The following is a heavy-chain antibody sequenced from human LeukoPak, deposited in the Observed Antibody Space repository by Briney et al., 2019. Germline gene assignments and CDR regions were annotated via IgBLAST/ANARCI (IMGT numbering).Heavy chain of an antibody. CDR1: GFTFSSNA. Sequence: GGSLRLSCAASGFTFSSNAMHWVRQAPGEGLEYVSAISSSGGSTYYANSVKGRFTISRDNSKNTLYLQMGSLRAEDMAVYYCARVYCSSTSCWGRGYYMDVWGKGTTVTVSS. V-gene: IGHV3-64*01. CDR3: ARVYCSSTSCWGRGYYMDV. CDR2: ISSSGGST. J-gene: IGHJ6*03. D-gene: IGHD2-2*01.